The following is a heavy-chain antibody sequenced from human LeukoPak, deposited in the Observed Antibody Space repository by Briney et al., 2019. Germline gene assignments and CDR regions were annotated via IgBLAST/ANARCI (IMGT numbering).Heavy chain of an antibody. J-gene: IGHJ4*02. D-gene: IGHD2-2*01. CDR2: IIPILDIA. V-gene: IGHV1-69*04. CDR1: GGTFSSYA. CDR3: ATWRFVVVPAATLDY. Sequence: GASVKVSCKASGGTFSSYAISWVRQAPGQGLEWMGRIIPILDIANYAQKFQGRVTITADKSTSTAYMELSSLRSEDTAVYYCATWRFVVVPAATLDYWGQGTLVTVSS.